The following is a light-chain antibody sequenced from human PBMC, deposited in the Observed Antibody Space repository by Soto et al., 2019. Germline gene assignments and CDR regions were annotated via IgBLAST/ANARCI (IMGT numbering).Light chain of an antibody. CDR3: QQRANWPLT. Sequence: EIVLTQSPATQSLSPGERATLSCRASQSVINYLAWYQQKPGQAPRLLIYDTSNRATGIPARFSGSGSGTDFTLIISSLEPEDFAVYYCQQRANWPLTFGGGTKVDIK. CDR2: DTS. V-gene: IGKV3-11*01. CDR1: QSVINY. J-gene: IGKJ4*01.